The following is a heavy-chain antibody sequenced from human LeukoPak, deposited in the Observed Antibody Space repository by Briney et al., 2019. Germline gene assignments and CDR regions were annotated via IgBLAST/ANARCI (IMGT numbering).Heavy chain of an antibody. Sequence: PGGSLRLSCAASGFTFSSYAMNWVRQAPGKGLEWVSDISCSGSNKYYADSVKGRFTISRDNAKNSLYLQMNSLRAEDTAVYYCARVGGLLWFGNFYYGGQGTLVTVSS. D-gene: IGHD3-10*01. CDR1: GFTFSSYA. V-gene: IGHV3-48*03. CDR2: ISCSGSNK. J-gene: IGHJ4*02. CDR3: ARVGGLLWFGNFYY.